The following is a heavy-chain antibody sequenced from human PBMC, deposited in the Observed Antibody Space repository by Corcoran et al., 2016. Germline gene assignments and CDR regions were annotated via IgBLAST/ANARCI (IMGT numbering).Heavy chain of an antibody. V-gene: IGHV4-34*01. D-gene: IGHD1-1*01. CDR2: INHSGST. CDR1: GGSFSGYY. Sequence: QVQLQQWGAGLLKPSETLSLTCAVYGGSFSGYYWSWIRQPPGKGLEWIGEINHSGSTNYNPSLKSRVTISVDTSKNQFSLKLSSVTAADTAVYYCARVGALERSYDAFDIWGQGTMVTVSS. J-gene: IGHJ3*02. CDR3: ARVGALERSYDAFDI.